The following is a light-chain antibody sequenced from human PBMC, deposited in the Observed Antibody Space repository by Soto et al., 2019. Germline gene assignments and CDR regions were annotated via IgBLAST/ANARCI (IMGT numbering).Light chain of an antibody. Sequence: ESVLTQSPATLSLSPGERATLSCRASPSVSNSLAWYQHKPGQAPRLLIYYAFNRATGVPTRFSGSGSGADFTLTISSLVPEDFAVYDCQPRYRWPPVTFGGGTRVEIK. CDR2: YAF. CDR3: QPRYRWPPVT. CDR1: PSVSNS. V-gene: IGKV3-11*01. J-gene: IGKJ4*01.